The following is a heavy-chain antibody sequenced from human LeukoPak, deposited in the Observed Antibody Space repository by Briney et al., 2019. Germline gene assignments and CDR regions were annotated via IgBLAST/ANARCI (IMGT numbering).Heavy chain of an antibody. J-gene: IGHJ4*02. D-gene: IGHD3-22*01. Sequence: EPSETLSLTCTVSDDSISSGAYYWTWIRQPPGKGLEWIGYISHSGSTYYNPSLKSRVTISVDKSKNQFSLKLSSVTAADTAVYYCARDPYYYDSSGYYYRLFDYWGQGTLVTVSS. CDR1: DDSISSGAYY. CDR3: ARDPYYYDSSGYYYRLFDY. V-gene: IGHV4-30-2*01. CDR2: ISHSGST.